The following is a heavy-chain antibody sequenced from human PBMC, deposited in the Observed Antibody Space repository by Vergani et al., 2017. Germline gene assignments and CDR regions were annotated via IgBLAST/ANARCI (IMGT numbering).Heavy chain of an antibody. J-gene: IGHJ3*02. Sequence: EVQLVESGGGLVQPGGSLRLSCAASGFTFDDYGMSWVRQAPGKGLEWVSGINWNGGSTGYADSVKGRFTISRDNAKNSLYLQMNSLRAEDTALYYCARDYLYCSSTSCYAHDAFDIWGQGTMVTVSS. CDR3: ARDYLYCSSTSCYAHDAFDI. CDR2: INWNGGST. D-gene: IGHD2-2*01. CDR1: GFTFDDYG. V-gene: IGHV3-20*04.